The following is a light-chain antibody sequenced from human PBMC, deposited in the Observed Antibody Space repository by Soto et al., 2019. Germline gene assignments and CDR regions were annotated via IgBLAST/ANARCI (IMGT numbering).Light chain of an antibody. CDR2: DAS. J-gene: IGKJ2*01. CDR1: QSVSSY. CDR3: QLYGRSPLYS. V-gene: IGKV3-11*01. Sequence: EIVLTQSPATLSLSPGERATLSCRASQSVSSYLAWYQQKPGQAPRLLIYDASNRATGIPARFSGSGSGTDFTPTISSLEPEDFAVYHCQLYGRSPLYSFAQGTELEIK.